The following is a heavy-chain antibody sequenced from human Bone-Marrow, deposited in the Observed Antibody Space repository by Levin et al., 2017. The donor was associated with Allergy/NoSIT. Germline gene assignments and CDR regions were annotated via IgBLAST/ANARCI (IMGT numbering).Heavy chain of an antibody. V-gene: IGHV3-23*01. CDR1: GFTFSTYA. D-gene: IGHD5-12*01. J-gene: IGHJ6*02. CDR3: AKSGGYDLYYYYGMDV. Sequence: PGGSLRLSCAAPGFTFSTYAMTWVRQAPGKGLQWVSSISGNGDRTFYADSVKGRVTISRDNFRNILYLQMNSLRGEDTAVYYCAKSGGYDLYYYYGMDVWGQGTTVTVSS. CDR2: ISGNGDRT.